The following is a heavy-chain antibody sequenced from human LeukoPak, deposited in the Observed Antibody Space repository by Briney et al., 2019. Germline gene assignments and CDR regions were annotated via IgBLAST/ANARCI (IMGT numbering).Heavy chain of an antibody. CDR3: ARFRVGSSWAVPYYFDY. CDR1: GGTFSSYA. Sequence: GASVKVSCKASGGTFSSYAISWVRQAPGQGLEWMGGIIPIFGTANYAQKFQGRVTITADESTSTAYMELSSLRSEDTAVYYCARFRVGSSWAVPYYFDYWGQGTLVTVSS. CDR2: IIPIFGTA. V-gene: IGHV1-69*13. J-gene: IGHJ4*02. D-gene: IGHD6-13*01.